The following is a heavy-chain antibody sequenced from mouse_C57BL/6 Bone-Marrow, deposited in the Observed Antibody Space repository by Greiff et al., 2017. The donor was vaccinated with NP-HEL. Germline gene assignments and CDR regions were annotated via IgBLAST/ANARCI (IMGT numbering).Heavy chain of an antibody. CDR3: SIRGITTVVEGYAMDY. CDR1: GYTFTSYW. V-gene: IGHV1-74*01. D-gene: IGHD1-1*01. CDR2: IHPSASDT. J-gene: IGHJ4*01. Sequence: QVQLQQPGAELVKPGASVKVSCKASGYTFTSYWMHWVKQRPGQGLEWIGRIHPSASDTNYNQKFKGKATLHVDKSSSTAYMQLSSLTSEDSAVYYCSIRGITTVVEGYAMDYWGQGTSVTVSS.